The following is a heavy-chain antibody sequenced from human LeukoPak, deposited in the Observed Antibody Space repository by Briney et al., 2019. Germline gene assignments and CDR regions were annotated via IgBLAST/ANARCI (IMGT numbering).Heavy chain of an antibody. Sequence: SETLSLTCTVSGGSINSYYWSWIRQPAGKGLEWIGRIYSSGSTTYNPSLKSRVTMSVDTSKNQFSLRLSSVTAADTAVYYCARVQYLRTDWSDPWGQGTLVTVSS. D-gene: IGHD2-2*01. CDR3: ARVQYLRTDWSDP. V-gene: IGHV4-4*07. CDR1: GGSINSYY. CDR2: IYSSGST. J-gene: IGHJ5*02.